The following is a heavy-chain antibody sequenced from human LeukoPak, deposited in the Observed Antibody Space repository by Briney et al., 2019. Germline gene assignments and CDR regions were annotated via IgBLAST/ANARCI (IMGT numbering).Heavy chain of an antibody. D-gene: IGHD6-19*01. V-gene: IGHV3-48*01. CDR1: GFTFSTYS. Sequence: PGGSLRLSCAASGFTFSTYSMNWVRQAPGKGLEWVSYISSSSSTIYYADSVKGRFTISRDNAKSSLYLQMNSLRAEDTAVYYCARGPRGWYVDYWGQGTLVTVSS. CDR2: ISSSSSTI. CDR3: ARGPRGWYVDY. J-gene: IGHJ4*02.